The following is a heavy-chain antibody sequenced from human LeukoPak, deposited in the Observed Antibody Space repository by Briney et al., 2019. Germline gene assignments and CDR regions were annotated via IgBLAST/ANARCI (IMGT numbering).Heavy chain of an antibody. J-gene: IGHJ4*02. D-gene: IGHD6-13*01. CDR3: ARGQRAAACFDC. CDR2: IYPGGST. Sequence: PGGSLRLSCAASGLTASSNYMNWVRRAPGKGLEWVSLIYPGGSTYYADSVKGRFSISRDNSKNSLYLQMNSLRADDTAVYYCARGQRAAACFDCWGQGTLVTVSS. V-gene: IGHV3-66*01. CDR1: GLTASSNY.